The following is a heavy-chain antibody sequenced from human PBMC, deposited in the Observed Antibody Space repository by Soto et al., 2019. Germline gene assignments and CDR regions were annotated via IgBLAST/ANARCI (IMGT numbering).Heavy chain of an antibody. D-gene: IGHD2-15*01. V-gene: IGHV1-18*04. J-gene: IGHJ5*02. Sequence: SEKVSNQASCYSFTSYGICWVRQAPGQGLGWMGWISAYNGNTNYAQKLQGRVTMTTDTSTSTAYMDLSSLRSEDTAVYYCARGIATGQLDPWGQGTLVTVSS. CDR1: CYSFTSYG. CDR2: ISAYNGNT. CDR3: ARGIATGQLDP.